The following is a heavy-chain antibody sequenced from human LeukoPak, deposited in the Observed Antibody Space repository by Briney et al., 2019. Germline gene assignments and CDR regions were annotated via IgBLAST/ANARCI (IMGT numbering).Heavy chain of an antibody. J-gene: IGHJ4*02. V-gene: IGHV3-23*01. CDR1: GFTFSSYG. D-gene: IGHD3-22*01. CDR2: ISGSGGST. Sequence: PGGSLRLSCAASGFTFSSYGMSWVRQAPGRGLEWVSAISGSGGSTYYADSVKGRFTISRDNSKNTLYLQMNSLRAEDTAVYYCAKSSRRFRITMIVVVITSYDYWGQGTLVTVSS. CDR3: AKSSRRFRITMIVVVITSYDY.